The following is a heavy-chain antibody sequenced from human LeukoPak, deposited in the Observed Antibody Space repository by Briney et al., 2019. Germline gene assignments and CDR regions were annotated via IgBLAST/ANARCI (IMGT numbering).Heavy chain of an antibody. V-gene: IGHV4-4*07. CDR2: IYTSGST. Sequence: PSETLSLTCTVSGGSISSYYWSWIRQPAGKGLEWIGRIYTSGSTNYNPSPKSRVTMSVDTSKNQFSLKLSSVTAADTAVYYCARDARPLYSSSPSDGSYFDYWGQGTLVTVSS. CDR1: GGSISSYY. J-gene: IGHJ4*02. CDR3: ARDARPLYSSSPSDGSYFDY. D-gene: IGHD6-6*01.